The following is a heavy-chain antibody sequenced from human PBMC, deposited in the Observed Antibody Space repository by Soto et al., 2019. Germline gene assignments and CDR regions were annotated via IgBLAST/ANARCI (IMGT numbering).Heavy chain of an antibody. CDR2: IRSKVYGGTT. V-gene: IGHV3-49*04. J-gene: IGHJ4*02. CDR3: TRGGNYDTNGYAHYFDY. Sequence: GGSVRLSCTASGFIFGDYTMTWVRQAPGKGLEWVSFIRSKVYGGTTEYAASVKGRLTISRDDSKSIAYLQMNGLKTEDTAVYYCTRGGNYDTNGYAHYFDYWAQGTLVTVSS. D-gene: IGHD3-22*01. CDR1: GFIFGDYT.